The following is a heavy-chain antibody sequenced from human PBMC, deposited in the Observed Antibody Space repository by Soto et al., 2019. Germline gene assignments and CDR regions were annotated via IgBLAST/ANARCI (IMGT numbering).Heavy chain of an antibody. CDR2: ISSSSSYI. D-gene: IGHD6-13*01. J-gene: IGHJ4*02. CDR3: AREGYSSSWYINPCAY. V-gene: IGHV3-21*01. CDR1: GFTFSSYS. Sequence: GGSLRLSCAASGFTFSSYSMNWVRQAPGKGLEWVSSISSSSSYIYYADSVKGRFTISRDNAKNSLYLQMNSLRAEDTAVYYCAREGYSSSWYINPCAYWGQGTLVTVSS.